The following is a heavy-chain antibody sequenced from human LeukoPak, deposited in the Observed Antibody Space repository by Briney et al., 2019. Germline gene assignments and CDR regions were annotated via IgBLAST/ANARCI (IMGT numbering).Heavy chain of an antibody. D-gene: IGHD3-10*01. CDR1: GFTFDDYA. Sequence: GGSLRLSCAASGFTFDDYAMHWVRQAQGKGLEWVSGISWNSGSIGYADSVKGRFTISRDNAKNSLYLQMNSLRAEDTALYYCAKDIGDRRRGIDYWGQGTLVTVSS. J-gene: IGHJ4*02. CDR3: AKDIGDRRRGIDY. CDR2: ISWNSGSI. V-gene: IGHV3-9*01.